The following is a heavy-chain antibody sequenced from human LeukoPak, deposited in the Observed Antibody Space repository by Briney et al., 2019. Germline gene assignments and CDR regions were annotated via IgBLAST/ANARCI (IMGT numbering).Heavy chain of an antibody. J-gene: IGHJ6*03. CDR2: IIPIFGTA. Sequence: ASVKVSCKASGGTFSSYAISWVRQAPGQGLEWMGRIIPIFGTANYAQKFQGRVTITTDESTSTAYMELSSLRSEDTAVYYCARDLDYYDSSGSQTPGYMDVWGKGNTVTVSS. CDR1: GGTFSSYA. V-gene: IGHV1-69*05. D-gene: IGHD3-22*01. CDR3: ARDLDYYDSSGSQTPGYMDV.